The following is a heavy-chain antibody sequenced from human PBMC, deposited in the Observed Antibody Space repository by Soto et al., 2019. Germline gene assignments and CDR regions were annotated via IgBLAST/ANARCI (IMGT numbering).Heavy chain of an antibody. D-gene: IGHD6-19*01. CDR1: GYTFTSYG. V-gene: IGHV1-18*01. J-gene: IGHJ4*02. CDR2: ISAYNGNT. CDR3: ARDRWYSSGWCPFDY. Sequence: ASVKVSCKASGYTFTSYGISWVRQAPGQGLEWMGWISAYNGNTNYAQKLQGRVTMTTDTSTSTAYMELRSLRSDDTAVYYCARDRWYSSGWCPFDYWGQGTLVTVSS.